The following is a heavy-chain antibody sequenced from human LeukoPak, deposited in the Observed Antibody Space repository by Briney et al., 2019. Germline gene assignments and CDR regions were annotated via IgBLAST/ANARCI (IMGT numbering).Heavy chain of an antibody. CDR2: INHSGNT. D-gene: IGHD1-26*01. CDR1: VGSFSGYY. J-gene: IGHJ5*02. Sequence: SETLSLTCAVYVGSFSGYYWSWIRQPPGKGLEWIGEINHSGNTNYNPSLKSRVTISVDTSKNQFSLKLSSVTAADTAVYYCARSGSYSFWFDPWGQGTLVTVSS. V-gene: IGHV4-34*01. CDR3: ARSGSYSFWFDP.